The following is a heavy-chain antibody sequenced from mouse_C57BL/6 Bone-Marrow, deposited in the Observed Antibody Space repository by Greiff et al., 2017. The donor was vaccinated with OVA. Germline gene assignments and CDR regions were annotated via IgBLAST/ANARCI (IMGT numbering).Heavy chain of an antibody. CDR3: ATTYYLYAMDY. CDR1: GFSLTSYG. D-gene: IGHD2-10*01. J-gene: IGHJ4*01. Sequence: VKLEESGPGLVQPSQSLSITCTVSGFSLTSYGVHWVRQSPGKGLEWLGAIWSGGSTDYNAAFISRLSISKDNSKSQVFFKMNSLQADDTAIYYCATTYYLYAMDYWGQGTSVTVSS. CDR2: IWSGGST. V-gene: IGHV2-2*01.